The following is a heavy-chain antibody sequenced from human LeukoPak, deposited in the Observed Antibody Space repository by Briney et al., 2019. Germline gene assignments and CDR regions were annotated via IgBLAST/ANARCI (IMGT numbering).Heavy chain of an antibody. CDR2: ISSSSSYI. J-gene: IGHJ6*03. Sequence: PGGSLRLSCAAPGFTFSSYSMNGVRQAPGKGLEWVSSISSSSSYIYYADSVKGRFTISRDNAKNSLYLQMNSLRAEDTAVYYCARARGYSYGIIYYYYMDVWGKGTTVTVSS. V-gene: IGHV3-21*01. D-gene: IGHD5-18*01. CDR3: ARARGYSYGIIYYYYMDV. CDR1: GFTFSSYS.